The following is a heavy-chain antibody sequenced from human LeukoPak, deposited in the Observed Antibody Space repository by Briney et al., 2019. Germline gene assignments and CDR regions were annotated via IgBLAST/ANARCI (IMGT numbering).Heavy chain of an antibody. Sequence: SVKVSCKASGGTFSSYAISWVRQAPGQGLEWMGGIIPIFGTANYAQKFQGRVTITADESTSTAYMELSSLRSEATAVYYCARGVLRFLEWLLYWGQGTLVTVSS. CDR2: IIPIFGTA. J-gene: IGHJ4*02. CDR1: GGTFSSYA. V-gene: IGHV1-69*13. CDR3: ARGVLRFLEWLLY. D-gene: IGHD3-3*01.